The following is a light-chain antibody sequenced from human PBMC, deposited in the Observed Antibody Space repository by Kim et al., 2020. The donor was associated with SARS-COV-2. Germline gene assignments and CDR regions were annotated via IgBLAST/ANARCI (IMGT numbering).Light chain of an antibody. CDR3: NSRDSSDNLVV. CDR2: GKN. J-gene: IGLJ2*01. V-gene: IGLV3-19*01. CDR1: SLRSYY. Sequence: SSELTQDPAVSVALGQTVRITCQGDSLRSYYASWYQQKPGQAPVLVIYGKNNRPSGIPDRFSGSSSGNTASLTITGAQAEDEADYYCNSRDSSDNLVVCG.